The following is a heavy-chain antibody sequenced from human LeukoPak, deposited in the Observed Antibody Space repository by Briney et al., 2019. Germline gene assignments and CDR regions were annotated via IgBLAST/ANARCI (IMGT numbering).Heavy chain of an antibody. Sequence: SETLSLTCTVSGGSISSNNYYWGWIRQPPGRGLEWIGSTHYSGSTYYNPSLKSRVTISVDTSKNQFSLKVNSVTAADTAVYYCARHEIPPHVFDVWGQGTLVTVPS. CDR3: ARHEIPPHVFDV. CDR2: THYSGST. J-gene: IGHJ3*01. CDR1: GGSISSNNYY. D-gene: IGHD2-21*01. V-gene: IGHV4-39*01.